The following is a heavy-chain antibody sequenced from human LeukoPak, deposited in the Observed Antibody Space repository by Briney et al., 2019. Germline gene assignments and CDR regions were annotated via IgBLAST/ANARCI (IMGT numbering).Heavy chain of an antibody. D-gene: IGHD5-18*01. J-gene: IGHJ4*02. CDR3: ARGGRGYSYGIDY. V-gene: IGHV3-7*01. CDR1: GVTFSSYW. Sequence: GGSLRLSCAASGVTFSSYWMSWVRQAPGKGRGGVANIKQDGSEKYYVDSVKGRFTISRDNAKNSLYLQMNSLRAEDTAVYYCARGGRGYSYGIDYWGQGTLVTVSS. CDR2: IKQDGSEK.